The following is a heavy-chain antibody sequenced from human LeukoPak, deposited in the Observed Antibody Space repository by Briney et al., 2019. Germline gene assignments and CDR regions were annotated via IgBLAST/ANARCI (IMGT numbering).Heavy chain of an antibody. Sequence: GGSLRLSCAASGFTFSDHYMDWVRQAPGKGLEWVGRMRNKANSYTTEYAASVKGRFTISRDDSQSSLYLQMNSLRAEDTAVYYCAKDRGDSSGYYLAEYFQHWGQGTLVTVSS. J-gene: IGHJ1*01. CDR3: AKDRGDSSGYYLAEYFQH. V-gene: IGHV3-72*01. CDR1: GFTFSDHY. D-gene: IGHD3-22*01. CDR2: MRNKANSYTT.